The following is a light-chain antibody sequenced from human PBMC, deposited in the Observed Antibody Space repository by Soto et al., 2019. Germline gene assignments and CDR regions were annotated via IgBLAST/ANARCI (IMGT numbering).Light chain of an antibody. J-gene: IGKJ5*01. CDR2: DAS. CDR3: QQRFNWQVT. Sequence: EIFLTQSPFSLCLSPFEIATLSCRASQSINNYLAWYQQKPGQAPRLLIYDASNRATGIPARFSGSGSGTDFTLTISSLEPEDFAVYYCQQRFNWQVTFGQGTRLEIK. CDR1: QSINNY. V-gene: IGKV3-11*01.